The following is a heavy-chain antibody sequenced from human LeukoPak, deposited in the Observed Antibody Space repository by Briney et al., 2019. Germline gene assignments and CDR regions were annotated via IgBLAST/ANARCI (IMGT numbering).Heavy chain of an antibody. CDR3: ARGAQMATIRRYFDY. CDR2: IFSSAST. J-gene: IGHJ4*02. CDR1: GGSISSGGYY. Sequence: SETLSLTCTVSGGSISSGGYYWSWTRQHPGKGLEWIGSIFSSASTIYNPSLKSRVIISVDTSKNQFSLKLSSVTAADTAVYYCARGAQMATIRRYFDYWGQGTLVTVSS. D-gene: IGHD5-24*01. V-gene: IGHV4-31*03.